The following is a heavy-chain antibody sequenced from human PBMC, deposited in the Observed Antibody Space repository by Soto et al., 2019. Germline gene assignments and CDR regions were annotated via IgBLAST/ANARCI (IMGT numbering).Heavy chain of an antibody. CDR2: ISAHNGNT. J-gene: IGHJ4*02. CDR1: GYTFTSYG. Sequence: QVHLVQSGAEVKKPGASVKVSCKASGYTFTSYGITWVRQAPGQGLEWMGWISAHNGNTDYAQKLQGRVIVTRDTSTSTADMELRSLRSDDTAVYYCARGMYGDYWGQGALVTVSS. CDR3: ARGMYGDY. V-gene: IGHV1-18*01. D-gene: IGHD2-8*01.